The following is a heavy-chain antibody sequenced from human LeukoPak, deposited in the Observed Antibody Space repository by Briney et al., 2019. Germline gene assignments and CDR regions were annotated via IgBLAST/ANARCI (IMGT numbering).Heavy chain of an antibody. CDR3: ARSRLLWFGEFDW. V-gene: IGHV3-30-3*01. Sequence: PGRSLRLSCAASGFTFSSYAMHWVRQAPGKGLEWVAVISYDGSNKYYADSVKGRFTISRDNSKNTLYLQMNSLRAEDTAVYYCARSRLLWFGEFDWWGQGTLVTVSS. CDR1: GFTFSSYA. J-gene: IGHJ5*01. D-gene: IGHD3-10*01. CDR2: ISYDGSNK.